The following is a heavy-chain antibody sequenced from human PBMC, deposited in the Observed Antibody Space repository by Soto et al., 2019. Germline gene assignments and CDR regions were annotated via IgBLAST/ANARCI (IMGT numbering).Heavy chain of an antibody. V-gene: IGHV4-4*07. D-gene: IGHD6-6*01. Sequence: LSLTCTVSGGSISSYYWSWIRQPAGKGLEWIGRIYTSGSTNYNPSLKSRVTMSVDTSKNQFSLKLSSVTAADTAVYYCARVRIAARTGAYGMDVWGQGTTVTVSS. CDR3: ARVRIAARTGAYGMDV. CDR1: GGSISSYY. J-gene: IGHJ6*02. CDR2: IYTSGST.